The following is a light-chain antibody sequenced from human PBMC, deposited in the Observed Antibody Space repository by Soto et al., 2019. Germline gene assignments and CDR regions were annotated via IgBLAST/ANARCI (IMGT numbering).Light chain of an antibody. Sequence: DIQMTQSPSSLSASVGDRVTITCQASQDISNYLNWYQQKPGKAPKLLIYDASNSETGVPSRFSGSGSGTDFTFTISSLQPEDIATYYCQQNDNLPPTFGQGTKLEIK. CDR2: DAS. J-gene: IGKJ2*01. V-gene: IGKV1-33*01. CDR1: QDISNY. CDR3: QQNDNLPPT.